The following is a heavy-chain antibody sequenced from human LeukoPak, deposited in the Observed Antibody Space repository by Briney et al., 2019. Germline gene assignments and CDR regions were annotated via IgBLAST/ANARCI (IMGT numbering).Heavy chain of an antibody. Sequence: GGSLRLSCAVSGLTFSSSWMDWVRQAPGKGLEWVASINPDGNKKYSADSVKGRFTISRDNAENSLYLQMNSLRVEDTAFYYCARDLAYSRLDYWGQGMLVTVST. D-gene: IGHD5-18*01. J-gene: IGHJ4*02. CDR1: GLTFSSSW. CDR2: INPDGNKK. V-gene: IGHV3-7*01. CDR3: ARDLAYSRLDY.